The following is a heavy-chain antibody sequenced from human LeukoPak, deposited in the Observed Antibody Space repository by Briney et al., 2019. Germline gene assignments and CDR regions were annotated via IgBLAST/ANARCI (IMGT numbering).Heavy chain of an antibody. J-gene: IGHJ4*02. V-gene: IGHV3-7*01. CDR2: IKQDGSEK. CDR3: ARVGRYFDWLLLDY. CDR1: GFTFSSYA. Sequence: PGGSLRLSCAASGFTFSSYAMSWVRQAPGKGLEWVANIKQDGSEKYYVDSVKGRFTISRDNAKNSLYLQMNSLRAEDTAVYYCARVGRYFDWLLLDYWGQGTLVTVSS. D-gene: IGHD3-9*01.